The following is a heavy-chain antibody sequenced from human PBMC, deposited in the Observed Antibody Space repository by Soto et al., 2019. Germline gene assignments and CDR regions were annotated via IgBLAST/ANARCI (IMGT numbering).Heavy chain of an antibody. D-gene: IGHD3-16*01. CDR2: TKNKANSYTT. Sequence: GGSLRLSCAASGFTFSDRYMDWVRQAPGKGLEWVGRTKNKANSYTTEYAASVKGSFTISRDYSRDSVYLQMNSLKTDDTAVYYCTIEGAYPGPDFDYWGQGTLVTVSS. J-gene: IGHJ4*02. CDR1: GFTFSDRY. CDR3: TIEGAYPGPDFDY. V-gene: IGHV3-72*01.